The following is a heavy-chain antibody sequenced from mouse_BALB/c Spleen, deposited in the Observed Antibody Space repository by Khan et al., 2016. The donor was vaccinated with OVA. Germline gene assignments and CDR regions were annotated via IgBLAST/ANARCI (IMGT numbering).Heavy chain of an antibody. CDR1: GYTFTDYY. V-gene: IGHV1-77*01. Sequence: QVRLQQSGAELARPGASVKLSCTASGYTFTDYYINWVKQRTGQGLEWIGEISPGSGDTYYNERFKGKATLTADKSSSTAYMQLSSLTSEASAVYFCARRNYFGYTFAYWGQGTLVTVSA. J-gene: IGHJ3*01. D-gene: IGHD1-2*01. CDR3: ARRNYFGYTFAY. CDR2: ISPGSGDT.